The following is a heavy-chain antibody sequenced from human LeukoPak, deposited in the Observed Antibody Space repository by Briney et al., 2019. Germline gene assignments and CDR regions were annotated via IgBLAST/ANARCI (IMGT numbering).Heavy chain of an antibody. CDR3: AKRSLRCPY. J-gene: IGHJ4*02. CDR1: GFTFSSYA. CDR2: ISGSGGNT. D-gene: IGHD4-17*01. V-gene: IGHV3-23*01. Sequence: GGPLRLSCAASGFTFSSYAMSWVRQAPGKGLEWVSAISGSGGNTYYADSVKGRFTISRDNSKNTLYLQMNSLRAEDTAIYYCAKRSLRCPYWGQGTLVTVSS.